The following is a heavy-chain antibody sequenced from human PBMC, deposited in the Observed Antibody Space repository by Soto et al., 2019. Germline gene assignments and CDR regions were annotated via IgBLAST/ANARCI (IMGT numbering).Heavy chain of an antibody. CDR1: GFTFSNYA. CDR2: LSGSGVST. V-gene: IGHV3-23*01. CDR3: AKIESRFFYDSTGYYPFDY. D-gene: IGHD3-22*01. Sequence: PGGSLRLSWAASGFTFSNYAMTWVRQAPGKGLEWVSALSGSGVSTYYADSVMGRFTISRDNSKNTVYLQMNSLRAEDTAVYYCAKIESRFFYDSTGYYPFDYWGQGTLVTVSS. J-gene: IGHJ4*02.